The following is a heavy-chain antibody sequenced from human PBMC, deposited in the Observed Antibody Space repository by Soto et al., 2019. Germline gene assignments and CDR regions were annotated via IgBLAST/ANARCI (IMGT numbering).Heavy chain of an antibody. V-gene: IGHV2-70*04. Sequence: ASGPTLVNPTQTLTLTCTFSGFSLSTSGMRVSWIRQPPGKALEWLARIDWDDDKYYSTSLRTRLTISKDTSKNQVVLTMTNMDPVDTXTYYCAKTGTDGSWFDPWGPGTLVTVSS. D-gene: IGHD1-1*01. CDR3: AKTGTDGSWFDP. CDR2: IDWDDDK. J-gene: IGHJ5*02. CDR1: GFSLSTSGMR.